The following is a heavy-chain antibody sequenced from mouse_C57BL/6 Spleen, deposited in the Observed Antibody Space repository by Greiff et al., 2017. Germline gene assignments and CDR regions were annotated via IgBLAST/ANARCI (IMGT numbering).Heavy chain of an antibody. CDR1: GFTFSDYY. CDR3: ARLGRWYYAMDY. D-gene: IGHD4-1*01. Sequence: EVHLVESEGGLVQPGSSMKLSCTASGFTFSDYYMAWVRQVPEKGLEWVANINYDGSSTYYLDSLKSRFIISRDNAKNILYLQMSSLKSEDTATYYCARLGRWYYAMDYWGQGTSVTVSS. V-gene: IGHV5-16*01. J-gene: IGHJ4*01. CDR2: INYDGSST.